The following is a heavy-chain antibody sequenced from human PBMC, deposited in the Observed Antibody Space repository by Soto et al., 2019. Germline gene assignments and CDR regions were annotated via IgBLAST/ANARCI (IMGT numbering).Heavy chain of an antibody. J-gene: IGHJ5*02. V-gene: IGHV4-61*01. CDR3: ARSHGFP. CDR2: IYYSGST. Sequence: SETLSLTCTVSGGSVTTGSYYWSWIRQPPGKGLEWIGYIYYSGSTNYNPSLKSRVTISVDTSKNQFSLKLRSVTAADTAVYYCARSHGFPWGQGTLVTVSS. CDR1: GGSVTTGSYY.